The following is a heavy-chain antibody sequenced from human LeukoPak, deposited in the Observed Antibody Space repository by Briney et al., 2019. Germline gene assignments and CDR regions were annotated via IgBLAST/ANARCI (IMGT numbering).Heavy chain of an antibody. Sequence: GGSLRLSCAASGFTFGNYAMGWFRQPPGKGLKWFSAITESGGGTYIADSVKGRFTISRDNSKRTLFLQMYSLGAEDTARYYCAKGSAAGRPYYFDYWGQGTLVTVSS. CDR2: ITESGGGT. D-gene: IGHD2-21*01. V-gene: IGHV3-23*01. CDR3: AKGSAAGRPYYFDY. CDR1: GFTFGNYA. J-gene: IGHJ4*02.